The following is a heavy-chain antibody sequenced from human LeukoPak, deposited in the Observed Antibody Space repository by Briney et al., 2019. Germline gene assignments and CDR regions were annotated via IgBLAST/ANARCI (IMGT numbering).Heavy chain of an antibody. CDR1: GDFIRSYW. D-gene: IGHD1-26*01. V-gene: IGHV4-4*07. CDR3: ARQGYTASYYFLDF. CDR2: IYATGST. J-gene: IGHJ4*02. Sequence: SETLSLTCDVSGDFIRSYWWGWVRQPAGKGLEWIGRIYATGSTKFNPSLKSRLTMSMDTSTNQLSLKQSLKLTSVTAADTAVYFCARQGYTASYYFLDFWSQGTLVTVSP.